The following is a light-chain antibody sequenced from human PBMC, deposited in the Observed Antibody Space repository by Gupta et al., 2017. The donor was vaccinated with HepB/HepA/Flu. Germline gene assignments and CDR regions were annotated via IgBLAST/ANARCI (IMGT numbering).Light chain of an antibody. CDR2: AAS. CDR3: QQYNNLPPT. Sequence: TQPPATLSVSPGDRVTLTCRASQAVSSNLTWFQQTPGQSPRLLISAASTRATGIPARFSGSGSGTNFTLTISGLQSEDFAVYYCQQYNNLPPTFGPGTKVEIK. CDR1: QAVSSN. J-gene: IGKJ3*01. V-gene: IGKV3-15*01.